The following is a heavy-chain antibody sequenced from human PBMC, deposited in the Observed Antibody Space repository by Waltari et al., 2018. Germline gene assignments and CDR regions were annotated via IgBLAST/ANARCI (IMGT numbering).Heavy chain of an antibody. CDR3: ARTGARWLQFAAFDI. CDR1: SFTFSTYW. V-gene: IGHV3-7*01. J-gene: IGHJ3*02. D-gene: IGHD5-12*01. Sequence: EVLLVESGGGLVQTGGSLRLSCAAYSFTFSTYWMNWVRQAPGKGLEWVANINQDGSEEYYVDSVKGRFTISRDNAKNSLYLEMKTLRAEDTAIYYCARTGARWLQFAAFDIWGQGTMVTVSS. CDR2: INQDGSEE.